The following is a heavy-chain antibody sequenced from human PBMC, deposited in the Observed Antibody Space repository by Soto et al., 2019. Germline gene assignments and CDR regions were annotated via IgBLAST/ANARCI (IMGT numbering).Heavy chain of an antibody. CDR3: ARYGSSQAAKDNVMDF. CDR2: IYPSDSDT. V-gene: IGHV5-51*01. J-gene: IGHJ6*02. D-gene: IGHD2-15*01. CDR1: GCTFHSYW. Sequence: EESLQISCEAYGCTFHSYWIGLGRQMPGEGLEWMGIIYPSDSDTRYSPSFQGQVTMSVDKSIRTAYLQWNSLKVSDTATYYCARYGSSQAAKDNVMDFCSQGTTVTVS.